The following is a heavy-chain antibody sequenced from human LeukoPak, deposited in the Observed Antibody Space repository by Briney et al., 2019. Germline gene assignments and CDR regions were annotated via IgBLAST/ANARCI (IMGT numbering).Heavy chain of an antibody. V-gene: IGHV3-9*01. Sequence: GGSLRLSCAASGFSFDDYAMHWVRQAPGKGLEWVSGISWNSGNIGYADSVKGRFTISRDNSKNTLYLQMNSLRAEDTAVYYCAKFAVAGTFPHDAFDIWGQGTMVTVSS. D-gene: IGHD6-19*01. J-gene: IGHJ3*02. CDR1: GFSFDDYA. CDR3: AKFAVAGTFPHDAFDI. CDR2: ISWNSGNI.